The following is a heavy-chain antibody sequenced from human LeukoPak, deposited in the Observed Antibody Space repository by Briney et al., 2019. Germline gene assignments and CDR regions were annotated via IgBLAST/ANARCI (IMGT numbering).Heavy chain of an antibody. D-gene: IGHD3-10*01. Sequence: GGSLRLSCAASGFTFSSYAMSWVRQAPGKGLEWVSAISGSGGSTYFVDSVKGRFTISRDNSRNTLYLQMNSLRAEDTALYYCVKGGVLTYYFGSGSFDPPDYWGQGTLVTVSS. J-gene: IGHJ4*02. CDR2: ISGSGGST. V-gene: IGHV3-23*01. CDR3: VKGGVLTYYFGSGSFDPPDY. CDR1: GFTFSSYA.